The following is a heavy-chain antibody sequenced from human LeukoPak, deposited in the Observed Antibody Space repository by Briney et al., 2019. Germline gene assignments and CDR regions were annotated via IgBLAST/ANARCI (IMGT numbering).Heavy chain of an antibody. CDR3: ARGGGELEDWPIDY. CDR1: GGTFSSYA. V-gene: IGHV1-69*01. CDR2: IIPIFGTA. J-gene: IGHJ4*02. D-gene: IGHD1-7*01. Sequence: SVTVSCKASGGTFSSYAISWVRQAPGQGLEWMGGIIPIFGTANYAQKFQGRVTITADESTSTAYVELSSLRSEDTAVYYCARGGGELEDWPIDYWGQGTLVTVSS.